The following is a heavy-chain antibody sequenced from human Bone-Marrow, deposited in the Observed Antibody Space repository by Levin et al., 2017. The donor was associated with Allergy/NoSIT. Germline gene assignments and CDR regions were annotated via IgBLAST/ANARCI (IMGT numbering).Heavy chain of an antibody. CDR2: ISYDGSNK. V-gene: IGHV3-30*18. CDR1: GFTFSSYG. CDR3: AKDDSSGYYHNWFDP. J-gene: IGHJ5*02. Sequence: GESLKISCAASGFTFSSYGMHWVRQAPGKGLEWVAVISYDGSNKYYADSVKGRFTISRDNSKNTLYLQMNSLRAEDTAVYYCAKDDSSGYYHNWFDPWGQGTLVTVSS. D-gene: IGHD3-22*01.